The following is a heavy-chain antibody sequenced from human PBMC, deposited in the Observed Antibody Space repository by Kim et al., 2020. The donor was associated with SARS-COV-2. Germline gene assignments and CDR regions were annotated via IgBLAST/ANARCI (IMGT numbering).Heavy chain of an antibody. V-gene: IGHV3-48*04. CDR1: GFTFFSYS. CDR2: ISGSSSTI. J-gene: IGHJ4*02. Sequence: GGSLRLSCAASGFTFFSYSMNWVRQAPGKGLEWVSYISGSSSTIYYADSVKGRFAISRDNAKKLLYLQMNSLRAEDTAVYYCARQVPTASWPSDYYFDYWGQGTMVTVSS. CDR3: ARQVPTASWPSDYYFDY. D-gene: IGHD2-2*01.